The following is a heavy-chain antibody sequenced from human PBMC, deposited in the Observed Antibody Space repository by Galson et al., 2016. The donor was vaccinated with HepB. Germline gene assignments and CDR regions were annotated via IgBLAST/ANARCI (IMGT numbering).Heavy chain of an antibody. D-gene: IGHD2-21*01. CDR1: GFTLSTFW. CDR3: VPEPQETESYSDY. J-gene: IGHJ4*02. CDR2: MNQDGSER. V-gene: IGHV3-7*01. Sequence: SLRLSCAASGFTLSTFWMSWVRQTPGKGLEWVANMNQDGSERNYVGSVKGRFAISRDNAKNSLYLQMSSLRVEDTAVYYCVPEPQETESYSDYWGQGTLVTGSS.